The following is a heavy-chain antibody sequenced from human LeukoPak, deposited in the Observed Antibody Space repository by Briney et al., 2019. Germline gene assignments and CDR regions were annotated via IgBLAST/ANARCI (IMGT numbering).Heavy chain of an antibody. D-gene: IGHD3-3*01. Sequence: SETLSLTCTVSGGSISSGTYYWSWIRQPAGKGLEWIGRIYTSGSTNYNPSVKSRVTISVDRSKNQFSLKLSSVTAADTAVYYCARGEVNYDFWSGYYRSWGQGTLVTVSS. J-gene: IGHJ4*02. V-gene: IGHV4-61*02. CDR2: IYTSGST. CDR1: GGSISSGTYY. CDR3: ARGEVNYDFWSGYYRS.